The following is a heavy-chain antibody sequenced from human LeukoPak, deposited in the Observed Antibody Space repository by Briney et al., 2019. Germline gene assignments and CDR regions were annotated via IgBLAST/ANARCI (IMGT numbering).Heavy chain of an antibody. D-gene: IGHD6-13*01. V-gene: IGHV3-48*04. J-gene: IGHJ3*02. CDR2: ISSSSSTI. CDR3: ARVGAAAGTGDAFDI. CDR1: GFTFSKYN. Sequence: GGSLRLSCAASGFTFSKYNINWVRQAPGKGLEWVLYISSSSSTIYYADSVKGRFTISRDNAKNSLYLQMNSLRAEDTAVYYCARVGAAAGTGDAFDIWGQGTMVTVSS.